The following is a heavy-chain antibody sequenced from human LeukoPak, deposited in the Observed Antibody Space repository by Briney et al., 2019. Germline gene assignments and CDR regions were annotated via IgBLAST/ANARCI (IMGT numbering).Heavy chain of an antibody. Sequence: GESLKTSCKGSGYSFTSYWIGWVRQMPGKGLEWMGIIYPGDSDTRYSPSFQGQVTISADKSISTAYLQWSSLKASDTAMYYCARQGSTSCYGTTVTTCDGYYFDYWGQGTLVTASS. V-gene: IGHV5-51*01. CDR1: GYSFTSYW. CDR3: ARQGSTSCYGTTVTTCDGYYFDY. J-gene: IGHJ4*02. D-gene: IGHD2-2*01. CDR2: IYPGDSDT.